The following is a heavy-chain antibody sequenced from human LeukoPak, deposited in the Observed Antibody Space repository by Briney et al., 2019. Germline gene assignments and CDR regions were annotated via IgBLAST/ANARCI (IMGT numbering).Heavy chain of an antibody. V-gene: IGHV3-21*04. J-gene: IGHJ5*02. D-gene: IGHD3-10*01. Sequence: SGGSLRLSCAASGFTFSSYSMNWVRQAPGKGLEWVSSISSSSSYIYYADSVKGRFTISRDNAKSSLYLQMNSLRAEDTAVYYCARAPRFRLVGVPKGPFDPWGQGTLVTVSS. CDR1: GFTFSSYS. CDR2: ISSSSSYI. CDR3: ARAPRFRLVGVPKGPFDP.